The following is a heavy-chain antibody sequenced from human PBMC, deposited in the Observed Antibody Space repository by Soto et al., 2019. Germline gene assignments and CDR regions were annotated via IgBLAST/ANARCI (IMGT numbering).Heavy chain of an antibody. V-gene: IGHV1-18*04. Sequence: QVQLVQSGGEVKKPGASVKVSCKASGYTFTNYGISWVRQAPGEGPEWLGWISGYTGNADYAQKLQGRVTMTTDTSTRTAYMELRSLRSDDTAVYYCAREQKRYSSYAMDVWGQGTTVTVSS. CDR3: AREQKRYSSYAMDV. CDR1: GYTFTNYG. J-gene: IGHJ6*02. CDR2: ISGYTGNA.